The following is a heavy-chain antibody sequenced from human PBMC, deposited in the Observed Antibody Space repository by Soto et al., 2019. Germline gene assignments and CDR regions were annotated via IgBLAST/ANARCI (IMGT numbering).Heavy chain of an antibody. CDR3: AKDPTRGITMIVVVPTFDY. D-gene: IGHD3-22*01. CDR2: ISGSGGST. V-gene: IGHV3-23*01. CDR1: GFTFSSYW. J-gene: IGHJ4*02. Sequence: GGSLRLSCAASGFTFSSYWMSWVRQAPGKGLEWVSAISGSGGSTYYADSVKGRFTISRDNSKNTLYLQMNSLRAEDTAVYYCAKDPTRGITMIVVVPTFDYWGQGTLVTVSS.